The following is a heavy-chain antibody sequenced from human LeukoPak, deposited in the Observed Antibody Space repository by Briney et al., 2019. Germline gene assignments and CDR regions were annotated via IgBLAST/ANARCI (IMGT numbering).Heavy chain of an antibody. CDR1: GFTFSNYA. V-gene: IGHV3-30*04. J-gene: IGHJ4*02. CDR3: AKGQRYYYDSSY. D-gene: IGHD3-22*01. Sequence: GGSLRLSCAASGFTFSNYAMHWVRQAPGKGLDWVAVVSFHGTDKFYADSVKGRFTISRDNSKNTLYLQMNSLRAEDTAVYYCAKGQRYYYDSSYWGQGTLVTVSS. CDR2: VSFHGTDK.